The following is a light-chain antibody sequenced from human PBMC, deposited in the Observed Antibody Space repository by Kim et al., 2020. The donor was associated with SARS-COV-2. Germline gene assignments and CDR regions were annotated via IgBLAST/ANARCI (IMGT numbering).Light chain of an antibody. Sequence: SYELTQPPSVSVAPGKTARISCGGDPLGDKSVHWYQQKPGQAPVLLISYNEDRPSEIPERFSGSKSGNSATLTISSVEAGDEADYYCQVWDRSPAHVRVFGGGTQLTVL. CDR3: QVWDRSPAHVRV. V-gene: IGLV3-21*04. J-gene: IGLJ3*02. CDR2: YNE. CDR1: PLGDKS.